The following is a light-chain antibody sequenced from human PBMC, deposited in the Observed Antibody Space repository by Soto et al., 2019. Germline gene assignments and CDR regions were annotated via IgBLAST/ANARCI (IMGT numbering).Light chain of an antibody. Sequence: DIQMTQSPSSVSASIGDTVTITCRASQDINVYLNWYQQKPGEVPKLLIYSASTLHSGVPSRFTGSGSETDFTLTIRSLQPEDFATYYCQQYNSYSWTFGQGTKVDIK. CDR2: SAS. V-gene: IGKV1-39*01. CDR3: QQYNSYSWT. J-gene: IGKJ1*01. CDR1: QDINVY.